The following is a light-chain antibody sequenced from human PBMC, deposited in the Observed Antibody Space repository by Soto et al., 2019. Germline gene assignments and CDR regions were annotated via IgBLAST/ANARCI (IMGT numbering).Light chain of an antibody. CDR1: SSDVGGYKY. V-gene: IGLV2-14*01. CDR3: TSYTPTGALV. J-gene: IGLJ3*02. Sequence: QSALTQPASVSGSPGQSITISCTGTSSDVGGYKYVSWYQLHPGTAPKLVIYDVTNRPSGVSNRFSGSKSGNTASLTISGLQSEDEADYYCTSYTPTGALVFGSGTKLTVL. CDR2: DVT.